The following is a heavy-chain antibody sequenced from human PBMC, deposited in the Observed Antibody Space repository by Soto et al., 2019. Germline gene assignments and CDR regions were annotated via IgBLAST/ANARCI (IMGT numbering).Heavy chain of an antibody. D-gene: IGHD3-16*01. V-gene: IGHV1-18*01. Sequence: QAHLAQSGAEVKQPWASVKVSCKASGYTFTNYAISWVRQAPGEGLEWVGWISTYSDNRNYAQKFQDRVSITTDASTTTACREVRSLTPDDTAVYYCARDSTGAYGGADYSHTDAFELWGQGTVVTVSS. CDR2: ISTYSDNR. CDR1: GYTFTNYA. J-gene: IGHJ3*01. CDR3: ARDSTGAYGGADYSHTDAFEL.